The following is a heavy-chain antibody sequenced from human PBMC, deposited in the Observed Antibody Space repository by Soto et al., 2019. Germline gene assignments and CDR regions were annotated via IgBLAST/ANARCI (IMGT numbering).Heavy chain of an antibody. V-gene: IGHV3-23*04. CDR3: AKRPRALLTFDY. CDR2: ISDSGGTS. CDR1: GFIFSNYV. D-gene: IGHD1-26*01. Sequence: EVQLVDSGGGLVQPGGSLRLSCAASGFIFSNYVMSWVRQAPGKGLEWVSSISDSGGTSYYADSVKGRFTISRDNSKNTPYLQMNILRAEDTAIYYCAKRPRALLTFDYWGQGTLVTVSS. J-gene: IGHJ4*02.